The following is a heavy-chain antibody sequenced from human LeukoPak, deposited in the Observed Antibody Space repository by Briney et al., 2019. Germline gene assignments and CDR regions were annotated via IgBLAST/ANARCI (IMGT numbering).Heavy chain of an antibody. Sequence: GGSLRLSCAASGFTFSSYSMNWVRQAPGKGLEWVSYISSSSSTIYYADSVKGRFTISRDNAKNSLYLRMNSLRAEDTAVYYCARVPYYDSSGPSLDDYWGQGTLVTVSS. V-gene: IGHV3-48*01. CDR2: ISSSSSTI. CDR1: GFTFSSYS. J-gene: IGHJ4*02. D-gene: IGHD3-22*01. CDR3: ARVPYYDSSGPSLDDY.